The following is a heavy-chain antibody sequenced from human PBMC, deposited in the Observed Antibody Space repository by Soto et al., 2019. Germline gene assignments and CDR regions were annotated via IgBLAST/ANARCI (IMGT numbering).Heavy chain of an antibody. Sequence: GGSLRLSCAASGFTFSSYAMHWVRQAPGKGLEWVAVISYDGSNKYYADSVKGRFTISRDNSKNTLYLQMNSLRAEDTAVYYCAREAPKQWLVYGWGQGTLVTVSS. CDR3: AREAPKQWLVYG. CDR1: GFTFSSYA. V-gene: IGHV3-30-3*01. J-gene: IGHJ4*02. D-gene: IGHD6-19*01. CDR2: ISYDGSNK.